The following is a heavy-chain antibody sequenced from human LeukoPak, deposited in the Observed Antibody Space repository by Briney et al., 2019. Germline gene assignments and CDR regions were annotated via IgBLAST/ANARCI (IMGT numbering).Heavy chain of an antibody. CDR2: IYYSGST. CDR3: ARDHPWHYYDSSGYYSDY. J-gene: IGHJ4*02. Sequence: PSETLSLTCTVSGGSISSSSYYWGWIRQPPGKGLEWIGSIYYSGSTYYNPSLKSRVTISVDTSKNQFSLKLSSVTAADTAVYYCARDHPWHYYDSSGYYSDYWGQGTLVTVSS. CDR1: GGSISSSSYY. D-gene: IGHD3-22*01. V-gene: IGHV4-39*07.